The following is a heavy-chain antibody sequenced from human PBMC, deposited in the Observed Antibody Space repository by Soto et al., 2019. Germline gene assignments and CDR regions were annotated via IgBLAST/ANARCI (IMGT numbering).Heavy chain of an antibody. CDR3: AKQTSGSYSPNSSDP. Sequence: GGSLRLSCAASGFTFSSYAMSWVRQAPGKGLEWVSAISGSGGSTYYADSVKGRFTISRDNSKNTLYLQMNSLRAEDTAVYYCAKQTSGSYSPNSSDPWGQGPLVTVSS. D-gene: IGHD1-26*01. CDR2: ISGSGGST. J-gene: IGHJ5*02. CDR1: GFTFSSYA. V-gene: IGHV3-23*01.